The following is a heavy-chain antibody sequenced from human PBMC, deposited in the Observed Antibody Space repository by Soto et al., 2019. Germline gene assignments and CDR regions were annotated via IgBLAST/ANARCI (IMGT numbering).Heavy chain of an antibody. D-gene: IGHD6-19*01. Sequence: PGGSLRLSCAASGFTFSSYGMHWVRQAPGKGLEWVAVISYDGSNKYYADSVKGRFTISRDNSKNTLYLEMNSLRAEDTAVYYCARGGIIVAGTFVNYWGQGTLVTVSS. V-gene: IGHV3-30*03. CDR1: GFTFSSYG. CDR3: ARGGIIVAGTFVNY. CDR2: ISYDGSNK. J-gene: IGHJ4*02.